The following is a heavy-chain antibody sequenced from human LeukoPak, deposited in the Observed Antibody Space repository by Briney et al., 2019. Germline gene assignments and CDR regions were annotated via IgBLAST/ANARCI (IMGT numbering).Heavy chain of an antibody. CDR2: IYTSGST. CDR3: ARVVGNRRGYYYYYYMDV. D-gene: IGHD4-23*01. Sequence: SETLSLTCTVSGGSISSYYWSWIRQPAGKGLEWIGRIYTSGSTNYNPSLKSRVTMSVDTSKNQFSLKLSSVTAADTAVYYCARVVGNRRGYYYYYYMDVWGKGTTVTVSS. J-gene: IGHJ6*03. V-gene: IGHV4-4*07. CDR1: GGSISSYY.